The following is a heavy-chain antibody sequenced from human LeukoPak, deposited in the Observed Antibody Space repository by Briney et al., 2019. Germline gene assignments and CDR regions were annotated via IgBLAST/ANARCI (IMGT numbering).Heavy chain of an antibody. CDR3: AREAHYYDSSGYYIYYYYYMDV. CDR2: IYYSGST. CDR1: GGSISSYC. J-gene: IGHJ6*03. V-gene: IGHV4-59*01. Sequence: SETLSLTCTVSGGSISSYCWSWIRQPPGKGLEWIGYIYYSGSTNYNPSLKSRVTISVDTSKNQFSLKLSSVTAADTAVYYCAREAHYYDSSGYYIYYYYYMDVWGKGTTVTVSS. D-gene: IGHD3-22*01.